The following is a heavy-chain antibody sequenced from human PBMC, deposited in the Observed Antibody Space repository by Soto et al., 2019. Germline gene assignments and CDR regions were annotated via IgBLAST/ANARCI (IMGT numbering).Heavy chain of an antibody. Sequence: SETLSLTCAVYGGSFSSYYCNWIRQPPGKGLEWVGEINHSGSSNYNPSLKIRVTISVDTSKNQFSLKLSSVTAADTAVYYCARGYLSGKQTLLGTRNWFDPWGQGTLVTVSS. CDR3: ARGYLSGKQTLLGTRNWFDP. V-gene: IGHV4-34*01. CDR2: INHSGSS. D-gene: IGHD2-15*01. CDR1: GGSFSSYY. J-gene: IGHJ5*02.